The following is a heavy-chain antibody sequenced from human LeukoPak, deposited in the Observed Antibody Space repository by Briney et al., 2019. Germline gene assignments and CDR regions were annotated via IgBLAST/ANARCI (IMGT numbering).Heavy chain of an antibody. J-gene: IGHJ6*02. CDR3: ARDGASDGMDV. CDR2: TNPSGGST. D-gene: IGHD3-10*01. Sequence: ASVKVSCKASGYTFTSYYMNWVRQAPGQGLEWMGLTNPSGGSTSYAQKFQDRVAMTRDTSTSTVYMELSSLTSEDTAVYYCARDGASDGMDVWGQGTTVTVSS. CDR1: GYTFTSYY. V-gene: IGHV1-46*01.